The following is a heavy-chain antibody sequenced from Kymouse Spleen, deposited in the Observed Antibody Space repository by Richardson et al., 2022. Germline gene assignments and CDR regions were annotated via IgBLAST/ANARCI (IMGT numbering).Heavy chain of an antibody. Sequence: QLQLQESGPGLVKPSETLSLTCTVSGGSISSSSYYWGWIRQPPGKGLEWIGSIYYSGSTYYNPSLKSRVTISVDTSKNQFSLKLSSVTAADTAVYYCARGITGTTLDYWGQGTLVTVSS. CDR3: ARGITGTTLDY. D-gene: IGHD1-7*01. V-gene: IGHV4-39*01. J-gene: IGHJ4*02. CDR1: GGSISSSSYY. CDR2: IYYSGST.